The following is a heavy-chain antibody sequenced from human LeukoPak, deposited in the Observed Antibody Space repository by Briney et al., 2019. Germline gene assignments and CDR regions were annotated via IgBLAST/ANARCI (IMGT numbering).Heavy chain of an antibody. V-gene: IGHV3-53*01. CDR1: GFTVSNTY. J-gene: IGHJ4*02. Sequence: PGGSLRLSCAASGFTVSNTYMNWVRQAPGKGLEWVSIIYSGGATYYADSVKGRFTIFRDDSKNTLHLLMNSLRTDDTAVYFCARDLGTTMIRGVFDYWGQGTQVTVSS. D-gene: IGHD3-10*01. CDR3: ARDLGTTMIRGVFDY. CDR2: IYSGGAT.